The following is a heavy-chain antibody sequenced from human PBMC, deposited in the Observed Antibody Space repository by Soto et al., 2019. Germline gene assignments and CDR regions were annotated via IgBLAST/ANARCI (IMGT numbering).Heavy chain of an antibody. V-gene: IGHV1-18*01. CDR1: GYTFVDYG. CDR3: TREVELQRVIANGY. CDR2: MSAYYGST. D-gene: IGHD3-16*02. Sequence: QVQLVQSGAEVKKPGASVKVSCKASGYTFVDYGITWVRQAPGQGLEWMGWMSAYYGSTDYAQKFQGRLTLTRDISTSTAYMELRSLRPDDTAVYYCTREVELQRVIANGYWGQGTLVSVSS. J-gene: IGHJ4*02.